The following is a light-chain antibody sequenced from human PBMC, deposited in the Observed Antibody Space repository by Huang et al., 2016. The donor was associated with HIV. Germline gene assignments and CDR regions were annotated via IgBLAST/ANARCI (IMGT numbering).Light chain of an antibody. Sequence: ELVLTQSPATLSLSPGERATLSCRASQSVGTYLAWYQQKPGQSPRLLIYDASNRAPGIPARFSGRGSGTDFTLTISSLEPEDFAVYYCQQRSNWPPLLTFGPGTKVDIK. CDR3: QQRSNWPPLLT. J-gene: IGKJ3*01. CDR1: QSVGTY. CDR2: DAS. V-gene: IGKV3-11*01.